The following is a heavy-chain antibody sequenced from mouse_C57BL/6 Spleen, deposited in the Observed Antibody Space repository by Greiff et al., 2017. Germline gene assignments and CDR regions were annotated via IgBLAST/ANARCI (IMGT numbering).Heavy chain of an antibody. D-gene: IGHD2-4*01. Sequence: VQLQQSGPELVKPGASVKISCKASGYAFSSSWMNWVKQRPGKGLEWIGRIYPGDGDTNYNGKFKGKATLTADKSSSTAYMQLSSLTSEDSAVYFCARRGDYDVFDYWGQGTTLTVSS. V-gene: IGHV1-82*01. CDR3: ARRGDYDVFDY. J-gene: IGHJ2*01. CDR2: IYPGDGDT. CDR1: GYAFSSSW.